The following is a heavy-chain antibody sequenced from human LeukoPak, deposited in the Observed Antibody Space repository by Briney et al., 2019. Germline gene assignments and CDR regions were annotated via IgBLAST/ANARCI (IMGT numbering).Heavy chain of an antibody. CDR2: IYSGGST. D-gene: IGHD2-15*01. V-gene: IGHV3-53*01. Sequence: GGSLRLSCAASGFTVSSNYMSWVRQAPGKGLEWVSVIYSGGSTYYADSVKGRFTISRDNSKNTLYLQMNSLRAEDTAVYYCEVVVVAATEIMDYWGQGTLVTVSS. CDR1: GFTVSSNY. J-gene: IGHJ4*02. CDR3: EVVVVAATEIMDY.